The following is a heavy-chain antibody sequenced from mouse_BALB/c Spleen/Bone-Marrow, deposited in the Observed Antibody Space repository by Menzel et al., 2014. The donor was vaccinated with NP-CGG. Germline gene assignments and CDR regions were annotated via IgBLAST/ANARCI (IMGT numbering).Heavy chain of an antibody. J-gene: IGHJ3*01. CDR2: IRLKSNNYAT. Sequence: EVHLVESGGGLVQPGGSMKLSCVASGFTFSNYWMNWVRQSPEKGLEWVAEIRLKSNNYATHYAESVKGRFTISRDDSKSSVYLQMNNLRAEDTGIYYYTTGFAYWGQGTLVTVSA. CDR1: GFTFSNYW. D-gene: IGHD4-1*01. CDR3: TTGFAY. V-gene: IGHV6-6*02.